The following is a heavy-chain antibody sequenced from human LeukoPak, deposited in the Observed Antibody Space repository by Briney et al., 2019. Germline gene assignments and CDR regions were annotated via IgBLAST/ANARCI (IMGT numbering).Heavy chain of an antibody. CDR2: IIPIFGTA. CDR3: ASLVYSYGNN. D-gene: IGHD5-18*01. Sequence: SSVKVSCKASGGTFSSYAISWVRQAPGQGLEWMGRIIPIFGTANYAQKFQGRVTITTDESTSTAYMELSSLRSEDTAVYYCASLVYSYGNNWGQGTLVTVSS. V-gene: IGHV1-69*05. J-gene: IGHJ1*01. CDR1: GGTFSSYA.